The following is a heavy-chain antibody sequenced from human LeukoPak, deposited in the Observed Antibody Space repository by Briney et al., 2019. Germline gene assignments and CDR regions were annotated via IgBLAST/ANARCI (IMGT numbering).Heavy chain of an antibody. Sequence: ASVKVSCKASRYTFTSYGISWVRQAPGQGLEWMGWISAYNGNTNYAQKLQGRVTMTTDTSTSTAYMELRSLRSDDTAVYYCARAPNRYSYGPGHNWFDPWGQGSLVTVSS. CDR1: RYTFTSYG. CDR3: ARAPNRYSYGPGHNWFDP. CDR2: ISAYNGNT. J-gene: IGHJ5*02. V-gene: IGHV1-18*01. D-gene: IGHD5-18*01.